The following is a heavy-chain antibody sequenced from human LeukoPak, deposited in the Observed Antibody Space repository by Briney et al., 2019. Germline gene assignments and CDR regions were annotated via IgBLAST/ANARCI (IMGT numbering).Heavy chain of an antibody. V-gene: IGHV4-4*02. CDR2: IYHSGST. D-gene: IGHD6-13*01. J-gene: IGHJ4*02. CDR1: GGSISSRNW. Sequence: PSETLSLTCAVSGGSISSRNWWSWVRQPPGKGLEWIGEIYHSGSTNYNPSLKSRVTISVDKSKNQVSLKLSSVTTAVTAVYYCARDKIAAAGTGLDYWGQGTLVTVSS. CDR3: ARDKIAAAGTGLDY.